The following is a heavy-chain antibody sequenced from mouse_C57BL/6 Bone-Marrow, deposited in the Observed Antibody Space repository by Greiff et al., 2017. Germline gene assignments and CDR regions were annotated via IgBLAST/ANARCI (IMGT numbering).Heavy chain of an antibody. CDR2: INPNNGGT. CDR1: GYTFTDYN. D-gene: IGHD2-3*01. J-gene: IGHJ2*01. CDR3: ARDDGYFDYFDY. Sequence: SGPELVKPGASVKIPCKASGYTFTDYNMDWVKQSHGKSLEWIGDINPNNGGTIYNQKFKGKATLTVDKSSSTAYMERRSLTSEDTAVYYCARDDGYFDYFDYWCQGTTLTVSS. V-gene: IGHV1-18*01.